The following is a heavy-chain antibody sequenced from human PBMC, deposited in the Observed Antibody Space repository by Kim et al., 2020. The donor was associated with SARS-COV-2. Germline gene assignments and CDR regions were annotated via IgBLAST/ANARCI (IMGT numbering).Heavy chain of an antibody. D-gene: IGHD3-22*01. CDR3: ASTRPWHYYDSSGYRAPDHFDY. Sequence: ASVKVSCKASGYTFTSYYMHWVRQAPGQGLEWMGIINPSGGSTSYAQKFQGRVTMTRDTSTSTVYMELSSLRSEDTAVYYCASTRPWHYYDSSGYRAPDHFDYWGQGTLVTVSS. CDR1: GYTFTSYY. CDR2: INPSGGST. V-gene: IGHV1-46*01. J-gene: IGHJ4*02.